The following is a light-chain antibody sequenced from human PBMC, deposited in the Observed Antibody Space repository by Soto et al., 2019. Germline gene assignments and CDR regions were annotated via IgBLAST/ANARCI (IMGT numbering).Light chain of an antibody. CDR2: DAS. J-gene: IGKJ1*01. CDR1: EDITNY. CDR3: QQYNNVPRT. Sequence: DLPMTQSPSSLSASVGDRVTITCQASEDITNYLNWYQHKPGKAPQLLISDASTLERGVPSRFSGSGSGTDFTFTISSLQPEDIATYYCQQYNNVPRTFGQGTRVEIK. V-gene: IGKV1-33*01.